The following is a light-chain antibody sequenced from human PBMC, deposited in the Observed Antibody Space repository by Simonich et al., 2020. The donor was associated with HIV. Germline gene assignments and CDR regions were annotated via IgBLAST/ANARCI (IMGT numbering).Light chain of an antibody. J-gene: IGLJ3*02. Sequence: QSALTQPPSASGSPGQSVTISCTGTSGDVGVYNYVSWYQQHPGKAPKIMIFEVTKRPPGVPDRFSGSKSGNTASLTISGLQAEDEADYYCCSYAGSSNWVFGGGTKLTVL. CDR2: EVT. CDR3: CSYAGSSNWV. CDR1: SGDVGVYNY. V-gene: IGLV2-8*01.